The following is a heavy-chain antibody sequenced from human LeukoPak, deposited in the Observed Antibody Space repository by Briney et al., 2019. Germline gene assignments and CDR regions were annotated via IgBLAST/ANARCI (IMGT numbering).Heavy chain of an antibody. Sequence: GGSLRLSCAASGFTFSSYSMNWVRQAPGKGLEWVSSISSSSSYIYYADSVKGRFTISRDNAKNSLYLLMNSLSAEDTAVYYCARADCAAFDIWGQGTMVTVSS. J-gene: IGHJ3*02. CDR3: ARADCAAFDI. D-gene: IGHD2-21*01. CDR2: ISSSSSYI. V-gene: IGHV3-21*01. CDR1: GFTFSSYS.